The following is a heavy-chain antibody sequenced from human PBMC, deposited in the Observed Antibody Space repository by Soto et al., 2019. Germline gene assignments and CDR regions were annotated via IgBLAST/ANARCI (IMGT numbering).Heavy chain of an antibody. V-gene: IGHV4-61*01. D-gene: IGHD1-26*01. CDR2: IYYSGST. Sequence: SETLSLTCTVSGGSVSSGSYYWSWIRQPPGKGLEWIGYIYYSGSTNYNPSLKSRVTISVDTSKNQFSLKLSSVTAADTAVYYCARDSVGNYYGLDVWGQGTTVTVSS. CDR1: GGSVSSGSYY. J-gene: IGHJ6*02. CDR3: ARDSVGNYYGLDV.